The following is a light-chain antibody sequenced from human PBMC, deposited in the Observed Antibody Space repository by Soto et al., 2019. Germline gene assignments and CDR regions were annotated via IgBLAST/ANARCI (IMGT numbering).Light chain of an antibody. Sequence: EIVLTQSPGTLSLSPVERATLSCRASQSVSSSYLAWYQQKPGQAPRLLIYGASSRATGIPDWLSGSGSGTDFTLTISRPEPQDFAVYYCEQYYSSPITFGQGTRLEIK. J-gene: IGKJ5*01. CDR2: GAS. CDR3: EQYYSSPIT. V-gene: IGKV3-20*01. CDR1: QSVSSSY.